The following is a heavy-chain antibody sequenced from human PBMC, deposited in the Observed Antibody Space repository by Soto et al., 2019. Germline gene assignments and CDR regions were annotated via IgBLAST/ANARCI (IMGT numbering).Heavy chain of an antibody. CDR1: GFTFSNAW. CDR3: TTGSSSGYYSKQTPLDFDY. CDR2: IKSKTDGGTT. Sequence: GGSLRLSCAASGFTFSNAWMNWVRQAPGKGLEWVGRIKSKTDGGTTDYAAPVKGRFTISRDDSKNTLYLQMNSLKTEDTAVYYCTTGSSSGYYSKQTPLDFDYWGQGTLVTVSS. J-gene: IGHJ4*02. V-gene: IGHV3-15*07. D-gene: IGHD3-22*01.